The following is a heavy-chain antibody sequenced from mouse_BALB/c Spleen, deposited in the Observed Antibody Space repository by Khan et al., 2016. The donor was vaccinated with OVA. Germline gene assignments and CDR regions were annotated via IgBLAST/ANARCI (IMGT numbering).Heavy chain of an antibody. CDR2: IDSNGGST. J-gene: IGHJ2*01. V-gene: IGHV5-6-3*01. CDR1: RFTISSYG. D-gene: IGHD2-12*01. CDR3: ARSAI. Sequence: EVELVESGGGIVQPGGSLKCSCAASRFTISSYGMSSVRQTPDKRLELVATIDSNGGSTDYPDSVKRRSTISGDNAKNALYLQMRSLKSEDTAMYYCARSAIWGQGTTLTVSS.